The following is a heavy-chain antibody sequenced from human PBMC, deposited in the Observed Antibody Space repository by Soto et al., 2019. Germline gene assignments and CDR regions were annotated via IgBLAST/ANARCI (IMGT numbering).Heavy chain of an antibody. CDR2: IRPYNGDT. V-gene: IGHV1-18*01. J-gene: IGHJ4*02. CDR1: GYMFISYG. D-gene: IGHD3-10*01. Sequence: QVQLVQSGAEVKKPGASVKVSCKASGYMFISYGINWVRQAPGQGLEWMGWIRPYNGDTKYAQNLQGRVTMTTDTSTSTAYRGMRSLRSDDTAVYYCLRDLDASGRYYTDYWGPGTLVTVSS. CDR3: LRDLDASGRYYTDY.